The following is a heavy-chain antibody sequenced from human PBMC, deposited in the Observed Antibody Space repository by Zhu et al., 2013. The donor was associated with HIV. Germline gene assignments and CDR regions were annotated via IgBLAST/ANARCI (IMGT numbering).Heavy chain of an antibody. J-gene: IGHJ6*02. D-gene: IGHD2-21*02. CDR1: GYTFTSYG. CDR2: ISAYNGNT. Sequence: QVQLVQSGAEVKKPGASVKVSCKASGYTFTSYGISWVRQAPGQGLEWMGWISAYNGNTNYAQKLQGRVTMTTDTSTSTAYMELRSLRSDDTAVYYCARDFMRYHCGGDCWSFYYYGMDVWGQGTTVTVSS. V-gene: IGHV1-18*04. CDR3: ARDFMRYHCGGDCWSFYYYGMDV.